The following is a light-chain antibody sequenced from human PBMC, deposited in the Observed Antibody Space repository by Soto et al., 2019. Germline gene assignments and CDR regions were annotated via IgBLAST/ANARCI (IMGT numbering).Light chain of an antibody. J-gene: IGKJ5*01. CDR3: QQNGSLPVT. CDR2: SAS. Sequence: EIVLTQSPGTLSLSPGERATLSCRASQSVSSGYLAWFQQKPGQTPRLLIYSASNRATGIPDRFSGSGSGTDFTLTISRLEPEDFVVYYCQQNGSLPVTFGQGTQLDIK. CDR1: QSVSSGY. V-gene: IGKV3-20*01.